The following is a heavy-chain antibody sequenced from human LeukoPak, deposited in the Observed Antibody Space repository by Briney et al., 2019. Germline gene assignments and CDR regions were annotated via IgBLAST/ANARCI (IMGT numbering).Heavy chain of an antibody. CDR1: GFTFSSHS. Sequence: GGSLRLSCAASGFTFSSHSMNWVRQAPGKGLEWVSSISSSSSYIYYADSVKGRFTISRDNAKNSLYLQMNSLRAEDTAVYYCARGHSGWYYYYYYMDVWGKGTTVTVSS. J-gene: IGHJ6*03. CDR2: ISSSSSYI. D-gene: IGHD6-19*01. V-gene: IGHV3-21*01. CDR3: ARGHSGWYYYYYYMDV.